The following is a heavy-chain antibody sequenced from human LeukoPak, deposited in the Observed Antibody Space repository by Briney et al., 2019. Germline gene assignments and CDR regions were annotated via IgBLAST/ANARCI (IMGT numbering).Heavy chain of an antibody. V-gene: IGHV4-59*08. Sequence: PSETLSLTCTLSGCSINTYYWSWIRQPPGKGLEWVSNICYSGGTTYYPAFVSRGTTTSDTSTNQFPLKHTSITAADTAVYYCARQGITFFDYYYYMDVWGKGTSVTVSS. CDR1: GCSINTYY. D-gene: IGHD3-10*01. CDR3: ARQGITFFDYYYYMDV. CDR2: ICYSGGT. J-gene: IGHJ6*03.